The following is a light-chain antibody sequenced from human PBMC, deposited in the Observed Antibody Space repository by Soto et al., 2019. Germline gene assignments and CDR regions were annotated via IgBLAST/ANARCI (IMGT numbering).Light chain of an antibody. CDR2: DAS. CDR1: QSVSTY. V-gene: IGKV3-11*01. J-gene: IGKJ4*01. CDR3: QQRSDWPLT. Sequence: EIVLTQSPATLSLSPGERATLSCRASQSVSTYLAWYQQKVGQAPRLLIFDASNRSTGIPARFRGSGSGTDFTLTISSLEPEDGAVYYCQQRSDWPLTFGGGTKVEIK.